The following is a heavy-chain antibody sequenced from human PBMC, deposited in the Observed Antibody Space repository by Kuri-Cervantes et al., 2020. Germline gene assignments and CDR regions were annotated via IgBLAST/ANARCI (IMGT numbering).Heavy chain of an antibody. CDR1: GGSISSYY. V-gene: IGHV4-59*12. J-gene: IGHJ3*02. CDR3: AREYGLGGSSGWYEVPLPSGAFDI. D-gene: IGHD6-19*01. Sequence: SETLSLTCTVSGGSISSYYWSWVRQPPGKGLEWIGYIYYSGSTNYNPSLKSRVTMSVDTSKNQFSLKLSSVTAADTAVYYCAREYGLGGSSGWYEVPLPSGAFDIWGQGTMVTVSS. CDR2: IYYSGST.